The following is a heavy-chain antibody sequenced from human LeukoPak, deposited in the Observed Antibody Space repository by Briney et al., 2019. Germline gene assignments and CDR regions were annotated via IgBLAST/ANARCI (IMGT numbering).Heavy chain of an antibody. CDR2: ISYDGADK. CDR1: GFSFSSYA. V-gene: IGHV3-23*01. CDR3: AKGSSRNYGGRLDY. J-gene: IGHJ4*02. Sequence: GGSLRLSCAASGFSFSSYALTWVRQAPGKRLEWVSTISYDGADKYYADSARGRFTFSRDNSKNTVYLQMNSLGAEDTAVYFCAKGSSRNYGGRLDYWGQGTLVTVSP. D-gene: IGHD3-10*01.